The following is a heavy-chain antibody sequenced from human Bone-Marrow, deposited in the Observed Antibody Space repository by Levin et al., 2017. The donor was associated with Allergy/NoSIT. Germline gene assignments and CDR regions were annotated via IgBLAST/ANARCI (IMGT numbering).Heavy chain of an antibody. J-gene: IGHJ4*02. Sequence: GGSLRLSCAASGFTFSSYGMHWVRQAPGKGLEWVAVISYDGSNKYYADSVKGRFTISRDNSKNTLYLQMNSLRAEDTAVYYCAKDPSVVIAVPDYWGQGTLVTVSS. D-gene: IGHD4-23*01. V-gene: IGHV3-30*18. CDR2: ISYDGSNK. CDR3: AKDPSVVIAVPDY. CDR1: GFTFSSYG.